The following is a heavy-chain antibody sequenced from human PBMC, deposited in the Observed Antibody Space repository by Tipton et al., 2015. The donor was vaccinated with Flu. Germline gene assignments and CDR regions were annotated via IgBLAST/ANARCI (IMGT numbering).Heavy chain of an antibody. CDR1: GGSISSTYY. V-gene: IGHV4-39*07. J-gene: IGHJ4*02. D-gene: IGHD3-22*01. CDR2: IFYSGSFSGGST. Sequence: TLSLTCTVPGGSISSTYYWGWIRQPPGKGLEWIGSIFYSGSFSGGSTYYNPSLKSRVTISVDTSKNQFSLKLSSVTAADTAIYYCARDSPYDSSGYYSDYWGQETQVTVSS. CDR3: ARDSPYDSSGYYSDY.